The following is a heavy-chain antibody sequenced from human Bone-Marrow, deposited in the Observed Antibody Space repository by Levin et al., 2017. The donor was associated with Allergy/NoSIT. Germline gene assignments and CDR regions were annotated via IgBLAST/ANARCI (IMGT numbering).Heavy chain of an antibody. CDR3: AKDKAEGASLFDY. J-gene: IGHJ4*02. CDR1: GFTFSTYW. D-gene: IGHD2-2*01. CDR2: IKQDGSEK. V-gene: IGHV3-7*01. Sequence: AGGSLRLSCAASGFTFSTYWMSWVRQAPGKGLEWVANIKQDGSEKYYVDSVKGRFTISRDNAKNSLYLQMNSLRVEDTAVYYCAKDKAEGASLFDYWGQGALVTVSS.